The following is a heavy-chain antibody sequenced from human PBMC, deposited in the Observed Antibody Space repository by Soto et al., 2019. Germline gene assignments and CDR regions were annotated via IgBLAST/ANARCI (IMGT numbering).Heavy chain of an antibody. CDR1: GGSISSYY. CDR2: IYYSGST. CDR3: ARRWGPGFAY. J-gene: IGHJ4*02. Sequence: QVQLQESGPGLVKPSETLSLTCTVSGGSISSYYWSWIRQPPGKGLEWIGYIYYSGSTNYNPSLKSRVTISVDTSKNRFSLKLSSVTAADTAVYYCARRWGPGFAYWAQGTLVTVSS. V-gene: IGHV4-59*08. D-gene: IGHD7-27*01.